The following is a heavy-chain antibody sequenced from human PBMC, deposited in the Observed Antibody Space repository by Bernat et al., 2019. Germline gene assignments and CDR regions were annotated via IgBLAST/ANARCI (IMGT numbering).Heavy chain of an antibody. CDR2: ISYDGSNK. CDR1: GFTFSSYG. J-gene: IGHJ4*02. Sequence: QVQLVESGGGVVQPGRSLRLSCAASGFTFSSYGMHWVRQAPGKGLEWVAVISYDGSNKYYADSVKGRLTISRDNSKNTLYLQMNSLRAEDTAVYYCAKDSSGWTTFDYWGQGTLVTVSS. CDR3: AKDSSGWTTFDY. V-gene: IGHV3-30*18. D-gene: IGHD6-19*01.